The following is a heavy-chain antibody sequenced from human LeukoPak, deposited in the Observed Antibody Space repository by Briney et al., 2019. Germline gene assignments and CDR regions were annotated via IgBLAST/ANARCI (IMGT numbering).Heavy chain of an antibody. V-gene: IGHV1-2*02. CDR2: IKPNSGGT. J-gene: IGHJ4*02. CDR3: ARDLLWFGAVDY. Sequence: ASVKVSFKSSLYTFTGYFMQSVGQAPGQGGEGMGWIKPNSGGTNYAQKFQGRVTMTRDTSISTAYMELSRLSSDDTAVYYCARDLLWFGAVDYWGQGTLVTVSS. CDR1: LYTFTGYF. D-gene: IGHD3-10*01.